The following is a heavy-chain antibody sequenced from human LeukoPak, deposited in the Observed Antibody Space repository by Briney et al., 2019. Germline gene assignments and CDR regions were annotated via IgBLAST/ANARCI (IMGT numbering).Heavy chain of an antibody. D-gene: IGHD3-22*01. CDR1: GFTFSSYA. V-gene: IGHV3-23*01. CDR2: ISGSGGST. Sequence: GGSLRLSCAASGFTFSSYAMSWVRQAPGKGLEWVSAISGSGGSTYYADSVKGRFPISRDNSKNTLYLQMTSLRAEDTAVYYCAKAIYYDSSGLGRGYFDYWGQGTLVTVSS. J-gene: IGHJ4*02. CDR3: AKAIYYDSSGLGRGYFDY.